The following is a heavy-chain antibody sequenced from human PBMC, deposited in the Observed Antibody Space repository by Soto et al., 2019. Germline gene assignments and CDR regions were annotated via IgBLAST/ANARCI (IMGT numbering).Heavy chain of an antibody. CDR2: INHSGST. V-gene: IGHV4-34*01. J-gene: IGHJ5*02. CDR3: ASRFIAAAAPNWFDP. Sequence: SETLSLTCAVYGGSFSGYYWSWIRQPPGKGLEWIGEINHSGSTNYNPSLKSRVTISVDTSKNQFSLKLSSVTAADTAVYYCASRFIAAAAPNWFDPWGQGTLVTVS. CDR1: GGSFSGYY. D-gene: IGHD6-13*01.